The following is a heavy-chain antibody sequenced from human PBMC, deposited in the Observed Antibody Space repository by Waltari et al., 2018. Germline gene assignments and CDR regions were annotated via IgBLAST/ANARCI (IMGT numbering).Heavy chain of an antibody. Sequence: QIQLVQSGAEVKKPGASVRVSCKASGYIFTTNTITWVRQAPGQGLEWMGWISAYKGKTNYAQKLQGRVTLTTDTSTSTAYMELRSLKSDDTAVYYCARRTSATGFDPWGQGTLVTVSS. V-gene: IGHV1-18*04. D-gene: IGHD2-15*01. CDR1: GYIFTTNT. CDR3: ARRTSATGFDP. J-gene: IGHJ5*02. CDR2: ISAYKGKT.